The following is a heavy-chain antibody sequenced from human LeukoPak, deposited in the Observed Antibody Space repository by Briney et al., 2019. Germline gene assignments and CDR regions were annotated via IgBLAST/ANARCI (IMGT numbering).Heavy chain of an antibody. CDR2: IIPIFGTA. V-gene: IGHV1-69*05. J-gene: IGHJ3*02. CDR3: ASLYDSSWDDAFDI. CDR1: GGTFSSYA. Sequence: SVKVSCKASGGTFSSYAISWVRQAPGQGLEWMGGIIPIFGTANYAQKFQGRVTITTDESTSTAYMELSSLRSEDTAVYYCASLYDSSWDDAFDIWGQGTMVTVSS. D-gene: IGHD3-22*01.